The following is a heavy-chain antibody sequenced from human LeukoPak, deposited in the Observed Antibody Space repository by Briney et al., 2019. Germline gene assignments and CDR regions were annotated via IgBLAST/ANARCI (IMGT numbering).Heavy chain of an antibody. J-gene: IGHJ4*02. V-gene: IGHV4-59*01. CDR2: SYYSGST. CDR1: GGSISSYY. D-gene: IGHD1-26*01. CDR3: ARMCSRWERPGCFDY. Sequence: SETLSLTCTVSGGSISSYYWSSIRQPPGKGLGWIGYSYYSGSTNYNPSLKSRVTISVDTSKNQFSLKLSSVTAADTAVYYCARMCSRWERPGCFDYWGQGTLVTVSS.